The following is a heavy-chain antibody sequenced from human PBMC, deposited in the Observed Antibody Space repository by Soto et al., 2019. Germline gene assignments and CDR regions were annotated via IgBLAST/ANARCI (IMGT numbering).Heavy chain of an antibody. CDR3: ARRAGSYPYYYGMDV. D-gene: IGHD3-10*01. J-gene: IGHJ6*02. CDR1: GYSFTSNW. Sequence: GESLKISCKGSGYSFTSNWIGWVGQMPGKGLEWMGIIYPGDSDTRYSPSFQGQVTISADKSISTAYLQWSSLKASDTAMYYCARRAGSYPYYYGMDVWGQGTTVTVSS. V-gene: IGHV5-51*01. CDR2: IYPGDSDT.